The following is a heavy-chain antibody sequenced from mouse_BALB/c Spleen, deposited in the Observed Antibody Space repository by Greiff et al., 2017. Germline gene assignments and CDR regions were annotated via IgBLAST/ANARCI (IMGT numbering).Heavy chain of an antibody. Sequence: EVQRVESGGGLVKPGGSLKLSCAASGFAFSSYDMSWVRQTPEKRLEWVAYISSGGGSTYYPDTVKGRFTISRDNAKNTLYLQMSSLKSEDTAMYYCARQYYGSSFDYWGQGTTLTVSS. CDR3: ARQYYGSSFDY. J-gene: IGHJ2*01. V-gene: IGHV5-12-1*01. CDR1: GFAFSSYD. CDR2: ISSGGGST. D-gene: IGHD1-1*01.